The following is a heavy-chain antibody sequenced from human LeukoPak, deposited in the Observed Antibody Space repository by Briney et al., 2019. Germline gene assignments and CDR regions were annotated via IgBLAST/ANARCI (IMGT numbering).Heavy chain of an antibody. CDR2: IKQDGSEK. D-gene: IGHD2-2*01. V-gene: IGHV3-7*01. Sequence: GGSMRLSCAASGFTFSSYWMSWVRQAPGKGLEWVANIKQDGSEKYYVDSVKGRFTISRDNAKNSLYLQMNSLRAEDTAVYYCARVHVDIVVVPAARFTYYYYMDVWGKGTTVTISS. CDR1: GFTFSSYW. J-gene: IGHJ6*03. CDR3: ARVHVDIVVVPAARFTYYYYMDV.